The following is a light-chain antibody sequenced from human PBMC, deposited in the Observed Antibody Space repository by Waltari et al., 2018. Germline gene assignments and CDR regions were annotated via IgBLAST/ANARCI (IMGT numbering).Light chain of an antibody. Sequence: DIQMTQSPFSLSASVGDRVTITCRASQGISSWLAWFQQKPGKAPKLLIYKASSLQSGFPSRFSGSGSGTDFTLTVSSLQSEDFATYYCQQYNSAPWTFGQGTKVEIK. CDR1: QGISSW. J-gene: IGKJ1*01. V-gene: IGKV1-12*01. CDR2: KAS. CDR3: QQYNSAPWT.